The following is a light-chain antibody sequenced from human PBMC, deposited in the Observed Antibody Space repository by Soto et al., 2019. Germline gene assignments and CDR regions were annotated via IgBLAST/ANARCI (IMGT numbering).Light chain of an antibody. CDR1: QSVSSSY. V-gene: IGKV3-20*01. Sequence: EIMLTQSLGTLSLSQGERATLSCRASQSVSSSYLAWYQQKPGQAPRLLIYGASSRATGIPDRFSGSGSGTDFTLTISRLEPEDFAVYYCQQYGKTFGQGTKVDI. CDR2: GAS. CDR3: QQYGKT. J-gene: IGKJ1*01.